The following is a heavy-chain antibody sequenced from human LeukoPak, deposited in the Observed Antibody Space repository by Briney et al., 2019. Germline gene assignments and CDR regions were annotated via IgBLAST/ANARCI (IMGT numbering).Heavy chain of an antibody. CDR2: IKQDGSEK. Sequence: PGGSLRLSCAASGFTFSSYWMSWVRQAPGKGLEWVANIKQDGSEKYYVDSVKGRFTISRDNAKNSLYLQMNSLRAEDTAVYYCARDWYCSGGSCYLIDYWGQGTLVTVFS. CDR1: GFTFSSYW. CDR3: ARDWYCSGGSCYLIDY. D-gene: IGHD2-15*01. V-gene: IGHV3-7*01. J-gene: IGHJ4*02.